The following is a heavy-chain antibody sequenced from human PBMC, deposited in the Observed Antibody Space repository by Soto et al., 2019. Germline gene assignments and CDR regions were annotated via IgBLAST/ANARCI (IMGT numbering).Heavy chain of an antibody. CDR2: IYPGHSDT. CDR3: ARLYFESSGYFDY. D-gene: IGHD3-22*01. Sequence: PGESLKISRKGSGYSFTSYWIDWLRQMPGKGLEWMGIIYPGHSDTRYSPSFEGQVTISADASIGTAYLQWNSLKASDTAMFYCARLYFESSGYFDYWGQGTLVTVSS. J-gene: IGHJ4*02. CDR1: GYSFTSYW. V-gene: IGHV5-51*01.